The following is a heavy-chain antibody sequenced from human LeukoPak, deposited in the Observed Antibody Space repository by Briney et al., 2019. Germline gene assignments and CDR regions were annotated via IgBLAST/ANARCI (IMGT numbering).Heavy chain of an antibody. V-gene: IGHV3-30*02. J-gene: IGHJ4*02. CDR1: GFTFKNYG. CDR2: IRYDGSDK. D-gene: IGHD5-18*01. CDR3: AKDGTGYGYGPYYFDY. Sequence: GGSLRLSCAASGFTFKNYGMHWVRQAPGKGLEWVAFIRYDGSDKYYADFVKGRFTISRDNSENTLYLQMNSLRAEDTAVYYCAKDGTGYGYGPYYFDYWGQGTLVTVSS.